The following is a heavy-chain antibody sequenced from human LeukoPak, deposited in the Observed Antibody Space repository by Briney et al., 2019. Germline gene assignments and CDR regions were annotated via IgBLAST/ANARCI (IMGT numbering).Heavy chain of an antibody. Sequence: SETLSLTRSVSGGSISSAGFYWSWIRQHPGKGLEWIGYIYYNGGTYYNPSLKSRVTISADTSKNQFSLKVNSVTAADTAVYHCARGLGCGGDCYLASDYWGQGTLVTVSS. D-gene: IGHD2-21*02. V-gene: IGHV4-31*03. J-gene: IGHJ4*02. CDR1: GGSISSAGFY. CDR3: ARGLGCGGDCYLASDY. CDR2: IYYNGGT.